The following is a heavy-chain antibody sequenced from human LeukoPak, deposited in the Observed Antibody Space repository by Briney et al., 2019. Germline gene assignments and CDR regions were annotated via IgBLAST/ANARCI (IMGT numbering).Heavy chain of an antibody. J-gene: IGHJ4*02. Sequence: GSLRLSCAASGFTFSSYSMYWVRQAPGKGLEWVSSISSSSSYIYYADSVKGRFTFSRDNAKNTLYLQMNSLRVEDTAVYYCARIKVGATGIDYWGQGTLVTVSS. D-gene: IGHD1-26*01. CDR2: ISSSSSYI. CDR3: ARIKVGATGIDY. CDR1: GFTFSSYS. V-gene: IGHV3-21*01.